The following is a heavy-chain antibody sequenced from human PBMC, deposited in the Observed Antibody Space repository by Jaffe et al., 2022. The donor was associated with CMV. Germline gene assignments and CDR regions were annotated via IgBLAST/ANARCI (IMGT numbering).Heavy chain of an antibody. V-gene: IGHV4-34*01. D-gene: IGHD3-3*01. Sequence: QVQLQQWGAGLLKPSETLSLTCAVYGGSFSGYYWSWIRQPPGKGLEWIGEINHSGSTNYNPSLKSRVTISVDTSKNQFSLKLSSVTAADTAVYYCARDYYDFWSGYYSGWFDPWGQGTLVTVSS. CDR2: INHSGST. CDR1: GGSFSGYY. CDR3: ARDYYDFWSGYYSGWFDP. J-gene: IGHJ5*02.